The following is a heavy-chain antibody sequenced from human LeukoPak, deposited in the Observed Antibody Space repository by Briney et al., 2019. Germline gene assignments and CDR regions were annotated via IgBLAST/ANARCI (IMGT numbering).Heavy chain of an antibody. CDR1: GGSISSSSYY. D-gene: IGHD2-2*02. CDR3: ARIPGGALNWFDP. J-gene: IGHJ5*02. CDR2: IYYSGST. Sequence: SETLSLACTVSGGSISSSSYYWGWIRQPPGKGLEWIGTIYYSGSTYYNPSLKSRVTISVDTSKNQFSLKLTSVTAADRAVYYCARIPGGALNWFDPWGQGTLVTVSS. V-gene: IGHV4-39*01.